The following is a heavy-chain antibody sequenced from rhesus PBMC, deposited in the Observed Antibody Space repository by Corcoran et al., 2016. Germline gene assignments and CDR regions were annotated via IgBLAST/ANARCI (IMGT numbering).Heavy chain of an antibody. CDR1: GGSISRNY. Sequence: QLQLQESGPGLVKPSETLSLTCAVSGGSISRNYWSWIRQPPGKGLEWIGRISGSGGSTDYNPSLKNRVTISKDTSRNQFSLKLSSVTAADTAVYYCASVSGSYMHFEFWGQGALVTVSS. V-gene: IGHV4-173*01. J-gene: IGHJ1*01. CDR2: ISGSGGST. D-gene: IGHD1-44*02. CDR3: ASVSGSYMHFEF.